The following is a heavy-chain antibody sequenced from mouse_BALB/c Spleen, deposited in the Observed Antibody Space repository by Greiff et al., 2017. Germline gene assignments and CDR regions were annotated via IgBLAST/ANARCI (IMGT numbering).Heavy chain of an antibody. CDR3: ARRDYGSRYYFDY. V-gene: IGHV1S135*01. J-gene: IGHJ2*01. CDR2: IDPYNGGT. Sequence: EVKLMESGPELVKPGASVKVSCKASGYAFTSYNMYWVKQSHGKSLEWIGYIDPYNGGTSYNQKFKGKATLTVDKSSSTAYMHLNSLTSEDSAVYYCARRDYGSRYYFDYWGQGTTLTVSS. D-gene: IGHD1-1*01. CDR1: GYAFTSYN.